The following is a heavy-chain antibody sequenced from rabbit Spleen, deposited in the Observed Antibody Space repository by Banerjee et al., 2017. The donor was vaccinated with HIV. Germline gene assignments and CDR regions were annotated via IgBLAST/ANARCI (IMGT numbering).Heavy chain of an antibody. V-gene: IGHV1S40*01. CDR1: GVSFSYSSY. Sequence: QSLEESGGDLVKPGASLTLTCTASGVSFSYSSYMCWVRQAPGKGLEWITCINMVTGKSVYASWAKGRFIMSRISSTKVTLQMTSLTAADTATYFCASTSDYYNPYDLWGPGTLVTVS. D-gene: IGHD1-1*01. J-gene: IGHJ4*01. CDR3: ASTSDYYNPYDL. CDR2: INMVTGKS.